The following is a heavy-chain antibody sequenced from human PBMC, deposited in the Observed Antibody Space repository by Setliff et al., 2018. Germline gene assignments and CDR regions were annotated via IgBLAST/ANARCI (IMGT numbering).Heavy chain of an antibody. CDR3: ARNIMIFGVLNTAEYFQH. V-gene: IGHV1-18*01. Sequence: ASVKVSCKASGYTFTTYAINWVRQAPGQGLEWMGWVHGYTGDTNYAQNLQGRVTMTTDTSTSTVYMDLRSLRSDDTAVYYCARNIMIFGVLNTAEYFQHWGQGTLVTVSS. D-gene: IGHD3-3*01. CDR2: VHGYTGDT. CDR1: GYTFTTYA. J-gene: IGHJ1*01.